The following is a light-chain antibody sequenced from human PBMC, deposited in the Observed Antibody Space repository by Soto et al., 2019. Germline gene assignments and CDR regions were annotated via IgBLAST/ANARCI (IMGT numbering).Light chain of an antibody. J-gene: IGKJ4*01. CDR1: QSVSSY. CDR2: DAS. Sequence: EIVVTQSPATLSLSPGERATLSCRASQSVSSYLAWYQQKPGQAPRLLIYDASNRATGIPARFSSSGSGTGFTLTISSLEPEDFAVYYCQQRSNWPPLTFGGGTKVEIK. V-gene: IGKV3-11*01. CDR3: QQRSNWPPLT.